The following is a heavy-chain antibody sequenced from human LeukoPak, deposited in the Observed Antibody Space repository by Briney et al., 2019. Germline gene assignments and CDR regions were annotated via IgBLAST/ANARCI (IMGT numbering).Heavy chain of an antibody. Sequence: PGGSLRLSCAASGFTFSSYWMHWVRQAPGKGLVWVSRINSDGSTTSYADSVKGRVTISRDNSKNTLYLQMNSLRAEDTAVYYCAKGGSSWSEIDYWGQGTLVTVSS. J-gene: IGHJ4*02. CDR1: GFTFSSYW. CDR3: AKGGSSWSEIDY. D-gene: IGHD6-13*01. CDR2: INSDGSTT. V-gene: IGHV3-74*01.